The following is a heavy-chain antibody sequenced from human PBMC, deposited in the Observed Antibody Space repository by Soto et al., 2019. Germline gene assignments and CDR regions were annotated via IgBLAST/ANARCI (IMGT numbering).Heavy chain of an antibody. Sequence: GGSLRLSCAASGFTFSNYGMHWVRQAPGKGLEWVAVISSDGSNKYYADSVKGRFTISRDNSKNTLYLQLNSLRAEDTAVYYCAKGPTTDYWGQGTLVTVSS. CDR3: AKGPTTDY. J-gene: IGHJ4*02. CDR1: GFTFSNYG. CDR2: ISSDGSNK. V-gene: IGHV3-30*18.